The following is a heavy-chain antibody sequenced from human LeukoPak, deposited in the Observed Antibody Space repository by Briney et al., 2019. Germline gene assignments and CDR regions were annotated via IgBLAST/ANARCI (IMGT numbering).Heavy chain of an antibody. D-gene: IGHD5-18*01. J-gene: IGHJ6*02. CDR3: ARITSHVGGIQLWPSYIHYGMDV. CDR1: GYTFTDYY. Sequence: ASVTVSFKASGYTFTDYYMHWVRQAPGQGLEWMGWINPNSGGTNYAQKFQGRVTMTRDTSISTAYMELSRLRSDDTAVYYCARITSHVGGIQLWPSYIHYGMDVWGQGTTVTVSS. V-gene: IGHV1-2*02. CDR2: INPNSGGT.